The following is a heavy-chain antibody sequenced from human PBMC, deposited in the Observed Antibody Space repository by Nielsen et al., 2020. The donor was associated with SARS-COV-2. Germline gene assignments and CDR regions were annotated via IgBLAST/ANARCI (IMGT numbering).Heavy chain of an antibody. CDR3: ARDDYGGNSDY. CDR1: GLTFDDYG. Sequence: GGSLRLSCAASGLTFDDYGMSWVRQAPGKGLEWVSGINWNGGSTGYADSVKGRFTISRDNAKNSLYLQMNSLRAEDTALYHCARDDYGGNSDYWGQGTLVTVSS. D-gene: IGHD4-23*01. V-gene: IGHV3-20*01. J-gene: IGHJ4*02. CDR2: INWNGGST.